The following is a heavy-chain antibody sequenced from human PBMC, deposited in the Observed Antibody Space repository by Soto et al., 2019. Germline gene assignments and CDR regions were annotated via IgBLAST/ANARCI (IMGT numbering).Heavy chain of an antibody. J-gene: IGHJ4*02. CDR2: IIPIFGTA. V-gene: IGHV1-69*13. CDR1: GGTFSSYA. D-gene: IGHD4-4*01. Sequence: ASVKVSCKASGGTFSSYAISWVRQAPGQGLEWMGGIIPIFGTANYAQKFQGRVTITADESTSTAYMELSSLRSEDTAVYYCARGLQFLPYYFDYWGQGTLVTVSS. CDR3: ARGLQFLPYYFDY.